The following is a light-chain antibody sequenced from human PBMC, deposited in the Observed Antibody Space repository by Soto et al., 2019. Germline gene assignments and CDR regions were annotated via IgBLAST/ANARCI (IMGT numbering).Light chain of an antibody. J-gene: IGKJ2*01. V-gene: IGKV3-20*01. CDR3: HHYGYGADT. CDR2: GAS. CDR1: ESVRNNS. Sequence: LLLTQSPGTLSLSPGERATLSCRASESVRNNSLAWYQQHPGQAPRLLIFGASSRATGIPDRFTGTGSGADFSLTISSLEPDDSAVYFCHHYGYGADTFGQGTKLEIK.